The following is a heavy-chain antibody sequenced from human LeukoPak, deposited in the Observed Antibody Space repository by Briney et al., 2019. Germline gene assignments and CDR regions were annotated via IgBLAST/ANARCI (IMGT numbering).Heavy chain of an antibody. CDR1: GGSVSSGSYY. D-gene: IGHD5-24*01. V-gene: IGHV4-61*01. J-gene: IGHJ4*02. CDR2: IYYSGST. Sequence: SETLSLTCTVSGGSVSSGSYYWSWIRQPPGKGLEWIGYIYYSGSTNYNPSLKSRVTISVDTSKNQFSLKLSSVTAADTAVYYCARGVRDGYNSGWGQGTLVTVSS. CDR3: ARGVRDGYNSG.